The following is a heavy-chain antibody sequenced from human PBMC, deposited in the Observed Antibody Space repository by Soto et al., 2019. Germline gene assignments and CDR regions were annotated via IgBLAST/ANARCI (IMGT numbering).Heavy chain of an antibody. V-gene: IGHV1-69*13. D-gene: IGHD5-18*01. CDR1: GGTFSSYA. CDR3: ARVLGAMATGWFDP. Sequence: SVKVSCKASGGTFSSYAISWVRQAPGQGLEWMGGIIPIFGTANYAQKFQGRVTITADESTSTAYMELSSLRSEDTAVYYCARVLGAMATGWFDPWGQGTLVTVSS. CDR2: IIPIFGTA. J-gene: IGHJ5*02.